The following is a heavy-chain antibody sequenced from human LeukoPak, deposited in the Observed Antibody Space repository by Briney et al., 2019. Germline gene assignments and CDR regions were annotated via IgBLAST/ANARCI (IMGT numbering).Heavy chain of an antibody. CDR1: GGTFSSYA. J-gene: IGHJ4*02. D-gene: IGHD2-2*01. CDR3: ARGQDIVVVPAALDY. CDR2: IIPIFGTA. V-gene: IGHV1-69*01. Sequence: SVKVSCKASGGTFSSYAISWVRQAPGQELEWMGGIIPIFGTANYAQKFQGRVTITAGESTSTAYMELSSLRSEETAVYYCARGQDIVVVPAALDYWGQGTLVTVSS.